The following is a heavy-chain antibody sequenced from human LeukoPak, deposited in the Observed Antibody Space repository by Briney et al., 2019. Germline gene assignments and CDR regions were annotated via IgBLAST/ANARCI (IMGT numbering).Heavy chain of an antibody. CDR1: GGXFSGYY. J-gene: IGHJ5*02. CDR2: INHSGST. D-gene: IGHD3-10*01. V-gene: IGHV4-34*01. Sequence: SETLSLTCAVYGGXFSGYYWSWIRQPPGKGLEWIGEINHSGSTNYNPSLQSRVTISVDTSKNQFSLKLSSVTAADTAVYYCARAPRGPPSRGFDPWGQGTLVTVSS. CDR3: ARAPRGPPSRGFDP.